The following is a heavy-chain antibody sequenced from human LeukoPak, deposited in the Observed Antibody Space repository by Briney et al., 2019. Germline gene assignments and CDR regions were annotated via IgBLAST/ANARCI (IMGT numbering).Heavy chain of an antibody. CDR3: AGRGLSTGWTFDY. V-gene: IGHV4-4*07. J-gene: IGHJ4*01. D-gene: IGHD6-19*01. CDR1: GGSISSYY. CDR2: IHTSGST. Sequence: SETLSLTCSVSGGSISSYYWSWIRQPAGKGLEWIAQIHTSGSTNFNPSLKSRVSISMDTPNNQFSLMISSVTAADTAIYYCAGRGLSTGWTFDYWGHGTLVTVSS.